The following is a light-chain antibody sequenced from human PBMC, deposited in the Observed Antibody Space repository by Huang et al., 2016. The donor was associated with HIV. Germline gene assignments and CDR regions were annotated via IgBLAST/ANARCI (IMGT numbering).Light chain of an antibody. CDR1: QSLNSY. Sequence: EIVLTQSPDTLSLSPGERATLSCRATQSLNSYLAWYHQKPGQPPRLLIYDASNRATGNPARFSGSGSGTDFSLTISSLEPEDFAVYYCQQRSSWPELTFGGGTKVEIK. J-gene: IGKJ4*01. V-gene: IGKV3-11*01. CDR3: QQRSSWPELT. CDR2: DAS.